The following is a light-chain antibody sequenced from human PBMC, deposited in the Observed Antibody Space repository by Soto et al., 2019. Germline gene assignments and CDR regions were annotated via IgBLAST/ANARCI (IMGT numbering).Light chain of an antibody. J-gene: IGKJ4*01. CDR2: GSS. V-gene: IGKV3-20*01. Sequence: EIVLTQSPGTLSLSPGERATLSCRASQSVRSGYFSWYQQKPGQAPMLLIVGSSSRATGSPERMSGGGSGTDFTLTISRLVHEDFSVYYCYQYDNSPLTFGGGTKVEIK. CDR1: QSVRSGY. CDR3: YQYDNSPLT.